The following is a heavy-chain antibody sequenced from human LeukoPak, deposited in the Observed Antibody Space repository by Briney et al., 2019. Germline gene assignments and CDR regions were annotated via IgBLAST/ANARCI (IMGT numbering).Heavy chain of an antibody. J-gene: IGHJ4*02. V-gene: IGHV5-51*01. CDR2: TGASDT. D-gene: IGHD3/OR15-3a*01. CDR1: GYRFSNYW. CDR3: ARHFGTGTPFDY. Sequence: GESLKISCQGSGYRFSNYWIGWVRQVPGKGLEWMGVTGASDTRYSPSFEGQVTMSVDKSINTAYLQWSSLKASDPAMYSFARHFGTGTPFDYWGQGTLVTVSS.